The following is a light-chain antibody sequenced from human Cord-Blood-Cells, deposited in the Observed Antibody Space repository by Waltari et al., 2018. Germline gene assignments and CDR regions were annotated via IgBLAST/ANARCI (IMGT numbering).Light chain of an antibody. CDR3: CSYAGRV. CDR2: EGS. CDR1: SSDVGSYNL. V-gene: IGLV2-23*01. J-gene: IGLJ3*02. Sequence: QSALTQPASVSGSPGQSITISCTGTSSDVGSYNLVSWYQQHPGKAPELMIYEGSKRPPGVSNRFSGSKSGNTASLTISGLQAEDEADYYCCSYAGRVFGGGTKLTVL.